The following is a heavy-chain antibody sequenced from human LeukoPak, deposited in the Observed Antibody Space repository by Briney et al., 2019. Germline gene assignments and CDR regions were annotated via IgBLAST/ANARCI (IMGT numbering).Heavy chain of an antibody. CDR3: ARDPMYYDILTGYHSIPYYFDY. Sequence: GGSLRLSCAASGFTFSSYGMHWVRQAPGKGLEWVAVISYDGSNKYYADSVKGRFTISRDNSKNTLYLQMNSLRAEDTAVYYCARDPMYYDILTGYHSIPYYFDYWGQGTLVTVSS. V-gene: IGHV3-30*03. CDR1: GFTFSSYG. D-gene: IGHD3-9*01. J-gene: IGHJ4*02. CDR2: ISYDGSNK.